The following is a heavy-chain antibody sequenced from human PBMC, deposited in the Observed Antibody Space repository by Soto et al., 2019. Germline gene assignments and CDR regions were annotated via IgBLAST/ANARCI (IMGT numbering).Heavy chain of an antibody. CDR3: VKVRLGPYYYFDY. V-gene: IGHV3-64D*06. CDR1: GFTFSSYT. CDR2: IISNGGKT. D-gene: IGHD1-26*01. Sequence: GGSLRLSCSASGFTFSSYTMHWVRQAPGKGLECVSSIISNGGKTYYADSVKGRFSISRDNSKNTLYLQMSSLRPEDTAVYYCVKVRLGPYYYFDYWGQGTLVTVSS. J-gene: IGHJ4*02.